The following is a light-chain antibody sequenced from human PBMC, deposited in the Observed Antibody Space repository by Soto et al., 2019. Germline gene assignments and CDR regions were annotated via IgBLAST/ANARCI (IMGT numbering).Light chain of an antibody. J-gene: IGKJ1*01. CDR1: QSVRSN. CDR3: QQYNDWPPT. V-gene: IGKV3-15*01. Sequence: EIVITQSPATLSASPGERATLSFRASQSVRSNLAWYQQKPGQAPRLLIYGASTRATGIPARFSGSGSGTEFTLSIGSLQSEDFAVYYCQQYNDWPPTFGQGTKVDIK. CDR2: GAS.